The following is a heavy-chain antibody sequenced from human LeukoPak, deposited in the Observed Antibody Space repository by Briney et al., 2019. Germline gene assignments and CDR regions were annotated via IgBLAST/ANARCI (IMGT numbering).Heavy chain of an antibody. D-gene: IGHD4-23*01. CDR2: INHSGST. CDR1: GGSFSGYY. Sequence: SETLSLTCAVYGGSFSGYYWSWIRQPPGKGLEWIGEINHSGSTNYNPSLKSRVTISVDTSKNQFSLKLSSVTAADTAVYYCARWKLDSGYFDYWGQGTLVTVSS. CDR3: ARWKLDSGYFDY. J-gene: IGHJ4*02. V-gene: IGHV4-34*01.